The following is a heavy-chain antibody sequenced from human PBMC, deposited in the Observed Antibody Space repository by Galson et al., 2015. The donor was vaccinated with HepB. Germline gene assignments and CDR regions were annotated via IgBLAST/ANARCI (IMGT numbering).Heavy chain of an antibody. CDR2: IYYSGST. J-gene: IGHJ4*02. CDR3: ARDRPQSFNYYGGNLLDY. V-gene: IGHV4-39*07. D-gene: IGHD4-23*01. CDR1: GGSISSSSYY. Sequence: SETLSLTCTVSGGSISSSSYYWGWIRQPPGKGLEWIGSIYYSGSTYYNPSLKSPVTISVDTSKNQFSLKLSSVTAADTAVYYCARDRPQSFNYYGGNLLDYWGQGTLVTVSS.